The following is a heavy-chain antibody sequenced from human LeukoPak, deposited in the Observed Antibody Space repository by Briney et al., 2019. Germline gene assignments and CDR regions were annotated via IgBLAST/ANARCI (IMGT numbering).Heavy chain of an antibody. CDR3: AGGRRAVARTFDY. J-gene: IGHJ4*02. CDR2: ISGSGGST. Sequence: GGSLRLSCAASGFTFSSYAMSWVRLAPGKGLEWVSAISGSGGSTYFADSVKGRFTISRDNSKNTLFLQMNSLRAEDTAVYYCAGGRRAVARTFDYWGQGTLVTVSS. CDR1: GFTFSSYA. V-gene: IGHV3-23*01. D-gene: IGHD6-19*01.